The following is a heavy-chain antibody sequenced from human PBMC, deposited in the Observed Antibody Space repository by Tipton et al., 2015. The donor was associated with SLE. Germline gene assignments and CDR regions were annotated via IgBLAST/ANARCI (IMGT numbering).Heavy chain of an antibody. Sequence: TLSLTCTVSGGSISSYYWSWIRQPAGKGLEWIGRIYTSGSTNYNPSLKSRVTMSVDTSKNQFSLKLRSVTAADTAVYYCARFHLKSYYEFDSWGQGTLVTVSS. CDR3: ARFHLKSYYEFDS. V-gene: IGHV4-4*07. D-gene: IGHD1-26*01. CDR1: GGSISSYY. J-gene: IGHJ5*01. CDR2: IYTSGST.